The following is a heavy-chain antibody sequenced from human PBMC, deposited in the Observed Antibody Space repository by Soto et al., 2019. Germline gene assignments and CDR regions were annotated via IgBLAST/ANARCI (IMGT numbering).Heavy chain of an antibody. CDR2: VNPSSGGT. J-gene: IGHJ6*02. CDR3: AREGSADYGSYGMDV. CDR1: GFTDYY. V-gene: IGHV1-2*02. D-gene: IGHD4-17*01. Sequence: QVQLVQSGTEVRKPGASVKVSCKASGFTDYYIHWVRQAPGQGLGWMGWVNPSSGGTNYAQKFQGRVAMTRDTFISTAYMELSRLQSDDTAVYYCAREGSADYGSYGMDVWGQGTTVTVSS.